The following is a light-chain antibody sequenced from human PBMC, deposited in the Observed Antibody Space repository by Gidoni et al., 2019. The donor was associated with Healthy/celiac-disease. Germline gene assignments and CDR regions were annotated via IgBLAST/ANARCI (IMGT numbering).Light chain of an antibody. Sequence: DIQMTQSPSSLSASVGDRVTITCRASQGISNYLAWYQQKPGKVPKLLIYAASTLQSEVPSRFSGSGSGTDFTLPISSLQPEDVATYYCQKYNSARRTFGGGTKVEIK. CDR2: AAS. CDR3: QKYNSARRT. CDR1: QGISNY. J-gene: IGKJ4*01. V-gene: IGKV1-27*01.